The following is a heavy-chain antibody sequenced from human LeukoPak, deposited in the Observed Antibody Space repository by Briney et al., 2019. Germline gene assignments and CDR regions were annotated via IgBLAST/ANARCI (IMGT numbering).Heavy chain of an antibody. V-gene: IGHV3-66*01. CDR3: ARGKYSSGWYWFDP. CDR2: IYSGGST. CDR1: GFTVSSNY. J-gene: IGHJ5*02. Sequence: PGGSLRLSCAASGFTVSSNYMSWVRQAPGKGLEWVSVIYSGGSTYYADSVKGRFTISRDNSKNTLYLQMNSLRAEDTAVYYCARGKYSSGWYWFDPWGQGTLVTVSS. D-gene: IGHD6-13*01.